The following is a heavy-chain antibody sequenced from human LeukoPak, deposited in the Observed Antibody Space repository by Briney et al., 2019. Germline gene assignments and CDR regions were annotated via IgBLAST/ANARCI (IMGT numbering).Heavy chain of an antibody. CDR1: GYTFISYG. CDR3: ARDRDIVGVPAAPADY. D-gene: IGHD2-2*01. Sequence: ASVKVSCKASGYTFISYGISWVRQAPGQGLEWMGWISAYNGNTKSAQKFQGRVTMTGDTSTSTAYMELRSLRSDDTAMYYCARDRDIVGVPAAPADYWGQGTLVTVSS. J-gene: IGHJ4*02. V-gene: IGHV1-18*01. CDR2: ISAYNGNT.